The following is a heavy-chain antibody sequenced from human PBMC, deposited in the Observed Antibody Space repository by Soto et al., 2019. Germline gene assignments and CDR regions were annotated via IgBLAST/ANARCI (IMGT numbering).Heavy chain of an antibody. CDR3: ARGNGDYIDY. J-gene: IGHJ4*02. CDR2: ISYDGSNK. V-gene: IGHV3-30-3*01. Sequence: QVQLVESGGGVVHPGRSLRLSCAASGFTFSSYAMHWVRQAPGKVLEWVAVISYDGSNKYYADSVKGRFTISRDNSKNTLYLQMTSLRAEDTAVYYCARGNGDYIDYWGQGTLVTGSS. CDR1: GFTFSSYA. D-gene: IGHD4-17*01.